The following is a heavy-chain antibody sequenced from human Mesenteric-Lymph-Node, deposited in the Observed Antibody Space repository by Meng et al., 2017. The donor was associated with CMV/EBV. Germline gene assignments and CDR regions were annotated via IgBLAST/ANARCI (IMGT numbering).Heavy chain of an antibody. CDR1: GYTFTSYY. CDR2: FSGHNGNT. D-gene: IGHD3-10*01. V-gene: IGHV1-18*04. CDR3: ARDLDTYYYGSGTFLSDY. Sequence: ASVKVSCKASGYTFTSYYMHWVRQAPGQGLEWMGWFSGHNGNTKYAQKVQGRVVMTTDTPTSTAYMELRSLRSDDTAVYYCARDLDTYYYGSGTFLSDYLGQGTLVTVSS. J-gene: IGHJ4*02.